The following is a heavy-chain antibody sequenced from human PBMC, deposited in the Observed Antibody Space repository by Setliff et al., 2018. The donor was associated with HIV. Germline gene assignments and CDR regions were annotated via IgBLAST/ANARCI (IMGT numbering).Heavy chain of an antibody. CDR1: GPSINIHY. V-gene: IGHV4-59*11. Sequence: SETLSLTCTVSGPSINIHYWSWIRQSPGKAFEWIGYIYSTGSTNYNPSLQSRVTISMVASRNQFSLKMTSVTAADTAVYYCAKGAGFYGDYTFDHWGQGRQVTVSS. D-gene: IGHD4-17*01. CDR3: AKGAGFYGDYTFDH. CDR2: IYSTGST. J-gene: IGHJ4*02.